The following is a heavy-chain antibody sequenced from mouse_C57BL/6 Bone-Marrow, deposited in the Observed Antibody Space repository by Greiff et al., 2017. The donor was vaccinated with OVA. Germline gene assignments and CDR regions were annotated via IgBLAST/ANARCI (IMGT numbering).Heavy chain of an antibody. CDR3: ARIYYYGSSDGD. D-gene: IGHD1-1*01. V-gene: IGHV1-81*01. J-gene: IGHJ2*01. CDR1: GYTFTSYG. Sequence: VQLQQSGAELARPGASVKLSCKASGYTFTSYGISWVKQRTGQGLEWIGRIYPRSGNTYYNAKFKGKATLTADKSSSNAYMELRSLTSEDSAVYFWARIYYYGSSDGDWGQGTTLTVAS. CDR2: IYPRSGNT.